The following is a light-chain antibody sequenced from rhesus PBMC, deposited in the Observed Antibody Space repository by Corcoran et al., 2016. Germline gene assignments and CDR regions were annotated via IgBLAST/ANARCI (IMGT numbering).Light chain of an antibody. J-gene: IGKJ3*01. CDR1: QSLLDSEDGNTY. V-gene: IGKV2-104*02. Sequence: DIVMTQTPLSLLVTPGEPASISCRSSQSLLDSEDGNTYLDWYLQKPGQSPQLLIYEVSNRASGVPDRFSGGGSDTDFTMRISRVEAKDVGVYYCMQALEFPFTFGPVTKLDIK. CDR2: EVS. CDR3: MQALEFPFT.